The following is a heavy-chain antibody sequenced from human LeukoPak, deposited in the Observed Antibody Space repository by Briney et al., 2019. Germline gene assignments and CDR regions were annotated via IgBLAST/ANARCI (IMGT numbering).Heavy chain of an antibody. V-gene: IGHV3-48*03. J-gene: IGHJ5*02. CDR2: ISYSGSTM. CDR1: GFTFSSYE. CDR3: ARARLREFDP. Sequence: GGSLRLSCAASGFTFSSYEMNWVRQAPGKGLEWVSYISYSGSTMYYADSVKGRFTISRDNAKNSLYLQMNSLRAEDTAVYYCARARLREFDPWGQGTLVTVSS. D-gene: IGHD4-17*01.